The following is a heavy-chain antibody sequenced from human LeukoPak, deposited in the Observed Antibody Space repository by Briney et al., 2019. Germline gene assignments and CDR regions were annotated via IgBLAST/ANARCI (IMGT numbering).Heavy chain of an antibody. CDR2: ISNSGTT. Sequence: SETLSLTCTVSGDSVSSGGYYWTWIRQHPGKGLEWIGYISNSGTTSYNPSLKSRVSISVDTSNNQFSLRLSSVTAADTAVYYCARDVVVTSSPDAFDIWGQGTMVTVSS. CDR3: ARDVVVTSSPDAFDI. D-gene: IGHD2-21*02. V-gene: IGHV4-31*03. CDR1: GDSVSSGGYY. J-gene: IGHJ3*02.